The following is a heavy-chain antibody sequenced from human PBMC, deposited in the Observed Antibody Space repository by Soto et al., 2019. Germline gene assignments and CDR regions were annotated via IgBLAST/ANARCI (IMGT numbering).Heavy chain of an antibody. J-gene: IGHJ4*02. V-gene: IGHV3-13*04. Sequence: PGGSLRLSCAASGFTFSSYDMHWVRQATGKGLEWVSAIGTAGDTYYPGSVKGRFTISRENAKNSLYLQMNSLRAGDTAVYYCARGRGYSYGKTPYVDYWGQGTLVTVSS. CDR2: IGTAGDT. D-gene: IGHD5-18*01. CDR3: ARGRGYSYGKTPYVDY. CDR1: GFTFSSYD.